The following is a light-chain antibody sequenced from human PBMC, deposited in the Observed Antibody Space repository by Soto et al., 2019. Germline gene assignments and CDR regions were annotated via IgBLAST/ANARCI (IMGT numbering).Light chain of an antibody. CDR3: QQRGT. Sequence: EIVLTQSPSTLSLSPGERETLSCTASQSVSSYLAWYQQKPGQAPRLLIYDAYNRATGIPARFSGSGSGTDFTLTISSLEPEDFAVYYCQQRGTFGQGTKVDIK. CDR2: DAY. V-gene: IGKV3-11*01. CDR1: QSVSSY. J-gene: IGKJ1*01.